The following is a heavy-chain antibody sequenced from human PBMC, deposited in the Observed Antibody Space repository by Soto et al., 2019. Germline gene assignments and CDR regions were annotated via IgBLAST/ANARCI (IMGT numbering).Heavy chain of an antibody. CDR1: GFTFSSYA. Sequence: GSLRLSCAASGFTFSSYAMSWVRQAPGKGLEWVSAISGSGGSTYYADSVKGRFTISRDNSKNTLYLQMNSLRAEDTAVYYCAKSVRNIVVVPAAPYYYGMDVWGQGTTVTVSS. CDR3: AKSVRNIVVVPAAPYYYGMDV. D-gene: IGHD2-2*01. V-gene: IGHV3-23*01. CDR2: ISGSGGST. J-gene: IGHJ6*02.